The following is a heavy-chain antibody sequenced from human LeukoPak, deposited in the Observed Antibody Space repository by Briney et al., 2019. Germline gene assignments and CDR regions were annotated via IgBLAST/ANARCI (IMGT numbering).Heavy chain of an antibody. D-gene: IGHD6-13*01. CDR3: ARGFSSSWYHYYYYYMDV. J-gene: IGHJ6*03. Sequence: ASVKVSCKASVYTFTSYYMHWVRQAPGQGLEWMGIINPSGGSTSYAQKFQGRVTMTRDMSTSTVYMELSSLRAEDTAVYYCARGFSSSWYHYYYYYMDVWGKGTTVTVSS. CDR2: INPSGGST. V-gene: IGHV1-46*01. CDR1: VYTFTSYY.